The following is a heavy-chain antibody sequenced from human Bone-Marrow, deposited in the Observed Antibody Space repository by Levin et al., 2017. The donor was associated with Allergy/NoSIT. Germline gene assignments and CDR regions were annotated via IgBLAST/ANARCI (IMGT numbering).Heavy chain of an antibody. CDR2: IYHSGST. CDR1: GYSISSGYY. CDR3: ARRTGGARPHAFDI. Sequence: PSETLSLTCAVSGYSISSGYYWGWIRQPPGKGLEWIGSIYHSGSTYYNPSLKSRVTISVDTSKNQFSLKLSSVTAADTAVYYCARRTGGARPHAFDIWGQGTMVTVSS. D-gene: IGHD6-6*01. V-gene: IGHV4-38-2*01. J-gene: IGHJ3*02.